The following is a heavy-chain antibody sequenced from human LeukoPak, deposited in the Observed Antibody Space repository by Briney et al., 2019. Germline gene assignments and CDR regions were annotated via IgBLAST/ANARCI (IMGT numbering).Heavy chain of an antibody. D-gene: IGHD2-15*01. V-gene: IGHV3-74*01. CDR3: ARDSAAHFDH. CDR2: INTDGSST. CDR1: GFTFSSYW. Sequence: GGSLRLSCAASGFTFSSYWMHWLRQAPGEGLVWVSRINTDGSSTIYADSVKGRFTMSRDHAKNTLYLQMNSLRAEDTAVYYCARDSAAHFDHWGPGTLVTVSS. J-gene: IGHJ4*02.